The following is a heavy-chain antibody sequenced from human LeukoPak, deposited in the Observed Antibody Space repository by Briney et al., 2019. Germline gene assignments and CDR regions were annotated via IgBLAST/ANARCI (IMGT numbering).Heavy chain of an antibody. CDR3: ARAGPFCSGGSCYFDS. D-gene: IGHD2-15*01. CDR2: IFHTGTT. V-gene: IGHV4-38-2*01. J-gene: IGHJ4*02. Sequence: SETLSLTRAVSGYSISRAFHWGWVRQSPGKGLECLGNIFHTGTTYYNPSLKSRLTISLDTSKNQFSLKLDSVTAADTAVYYCARAGPFCSGGSCYFDSWGQGTLVTVSS. CDR1: GYSISRAFH.